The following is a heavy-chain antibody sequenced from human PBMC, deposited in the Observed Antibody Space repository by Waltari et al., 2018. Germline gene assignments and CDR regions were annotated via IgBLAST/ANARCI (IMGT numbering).Heavy chain of an antibody. CDR1: GGSISSSRAY. D-gene: IGHD4-4*01. V-gene: IGHV4-39*01. CDR3: VRPVGNYIAYMDV. Sequence: QLQLQESGPGLVKPSATLSLICIVSGGSISSSRAYWGGNRQPPGKGPEWIGIIYKSANPYYNPSLLSRITISVDTSENHFSLKLTSVTAADTAVYYCVRPVGNYIAYMDVWGKGATVTVSS. CDR2: IYKSANP. J-gene: IGHJ6*03.